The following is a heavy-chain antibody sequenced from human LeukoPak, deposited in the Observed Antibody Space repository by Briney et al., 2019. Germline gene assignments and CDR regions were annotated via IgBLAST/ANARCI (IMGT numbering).Heavy chain of an antibody. Sequence: SGTLSLTCTVSGDSINSLDLWSWVRQPPGKGLEWIGYIYYSGSTNYNPSLKSRVTISVDTSKNQFSLKLSSVTAADTAVYYCARALSGSYYKFDYWGQGTLVTVSS. J-gene: IGHJ4*02. CDR1: GDSINSLDL. CDR2: IYYSGST. CDR3: ARALSGSYYKFDY. D-gene: IGHD3-10*01. V-gene: IGHV4-59*11.